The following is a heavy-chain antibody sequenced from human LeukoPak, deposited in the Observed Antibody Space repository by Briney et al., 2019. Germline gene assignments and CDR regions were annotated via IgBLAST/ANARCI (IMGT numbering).Heavy chain of an antibody. CDR2: IYYSGST. D-gene: IGHD6-13*01. Sequence: TSETLSLTCTVSGGSISSSSYYRGWIRQPPGKGLEWIGSIYYSGSTYYNPSLKSRVTISVDTSKNQFSLKLSSVTAADTAVYYCARWAAAYDYWGQGTLVTVSS. CDR1: GGSISSSSYY. J-gene: IGHJ4*02. V-gene: IGHV4-39*07. CDR3: ARWAAAYDY.